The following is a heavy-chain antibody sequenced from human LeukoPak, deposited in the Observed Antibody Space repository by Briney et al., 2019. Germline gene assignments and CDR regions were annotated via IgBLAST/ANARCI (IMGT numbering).Heavy chain of an antibody. V-gene: IGHV3-48*03. CDR3: ARERVATIDY. CDR1: GFTFSSYE. D-gene: IGHD5-12*01. J-gene: IGHJ4*02. Sequence: GGSLRLSCAASGFTFSSYEMNWVRQAPGKGLEWVSYISSSGSTIYYADSVKGRFTISRDNAKDSLYLQMNSLRAEDTAVYYCARERVATIDYWGQGTLVTVSS. CDR2: ISSSGSTI.